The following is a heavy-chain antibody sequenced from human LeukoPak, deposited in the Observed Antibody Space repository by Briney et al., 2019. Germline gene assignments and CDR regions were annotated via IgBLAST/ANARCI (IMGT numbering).Heavy chain of an antibody. CDR1: GGSFSGYY. D-gene: IGHD1-26*01. CDR3: ARSGKIIVGAANDWFDP. J-gene: IGHJ5*02. V-gene: IGHV4-34*01. CDR2: INHSGST. Sequence: SETLSLTCAVYGGSFSGYYWSWIRQPPGKGLEWIGEINHSGSTNYNPSLKSRVTMSVDTSKNQFSLKLSSVTAADTAVYYCARSGKIIVGAANDWFDPWGQGTLVTVSS.